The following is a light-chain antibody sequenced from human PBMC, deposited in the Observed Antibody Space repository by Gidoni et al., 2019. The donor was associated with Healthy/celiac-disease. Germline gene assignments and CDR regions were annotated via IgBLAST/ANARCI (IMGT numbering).Light chain of an antibody. V-gene: IGKV3-11*01. CDR2: DAS. J-gene: IGKJ5*01. CDR1: QSVSSY. CDR3: QQRSNWPPT. Sequence: EIVLTQSPATLSVSPGERATLACRDSQSVSSYLAWYQQKPGQAPRLLIYDASNRATGIPARFIGSGSGTDFTLTISSLEPEDFAVYYCQQRSNWPPTLGQGTRLEIK.